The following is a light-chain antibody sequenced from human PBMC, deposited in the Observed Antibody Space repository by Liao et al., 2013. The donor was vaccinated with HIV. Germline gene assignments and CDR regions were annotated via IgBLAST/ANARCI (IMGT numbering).Light chain of an antibody. CDR1: SLGGYS. CDR3: QAWDRTTGV. J-gene: IGLJ3*02. CDR2: FHS. V-gene: IGLV3-21*01. Sequence: SYVLTQPPSVSVAPGQTARISCGGDSLGGYSVHWYQQKAGQAPSLVIYFHSDRPSGIPERFSGSNSGNTATLTISGTQAMDEADYHCQAWDRTTGVFGGGTKLTVL.